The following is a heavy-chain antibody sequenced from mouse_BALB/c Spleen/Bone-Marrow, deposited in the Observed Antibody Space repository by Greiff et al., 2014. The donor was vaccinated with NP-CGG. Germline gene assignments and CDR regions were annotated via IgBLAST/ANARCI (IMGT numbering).Heavy chain of an antibody. D-gene: IGHD2-10*01. J-gene: IGHJ1*01. Sequence: DVHLQESGGGLVKPGGSLKLSCAASGFAFSSYDMSWVRQTPEKRLEWVAYISSGGGSTYYPDTVKGRFTISRDNAKNTLYLQMSSLKSEDTAMYYCARQGAYYGNYKYFDVWGAGTTVTVSS. CDR3: ARQGAYYGNYKYFDV. V-gene: IGHV5-12-1*01. CDR2: ISSGGGST. CDR1: GFAFSSYD.